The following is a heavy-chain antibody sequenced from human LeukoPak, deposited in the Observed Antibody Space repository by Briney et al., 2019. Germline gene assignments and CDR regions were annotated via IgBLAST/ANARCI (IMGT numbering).Heavy chain of an antibody. V-gene: IGHV3-21*06. CDR3: ARYLNSGPEDF. CDR1: GFTFSSYS. Sequence: GGSLRLSCAASGFTFSSYSMNWVRQAPGKGLEWVSSISSSSSYIYYADSVKGRFTISRDNAKNSVFLQMNSLRAEDTAVYYCARYLNSGPEDFWGQGNLVTVSS. CDR2: ISSSSSYI. D-gene: IGHD1-26*01. J-gene: IGHJ4*02.